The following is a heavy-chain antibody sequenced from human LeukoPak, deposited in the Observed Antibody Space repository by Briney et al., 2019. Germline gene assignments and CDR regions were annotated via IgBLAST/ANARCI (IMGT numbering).Heavy chain of an antibody. Sequence: SETLSLTCTVSGGSISSSSYYWGWIRQPPGKGLEWIGSIYYSGSTYYNPSLKSRVTISVDTSKNQFSLKLSSVTAADTAVYYCARDYGHRYGGYGGPIDYWGQGTLVTVSS. CDR3: ARDYGHRYGGYGGPIDY. CDR1: GGSISSSSYY. J-gene: IGHJ4*02. V-gene: IGHV4-39*07. CDR2: IYYSGST. D-gene: IGHD5-12*01.